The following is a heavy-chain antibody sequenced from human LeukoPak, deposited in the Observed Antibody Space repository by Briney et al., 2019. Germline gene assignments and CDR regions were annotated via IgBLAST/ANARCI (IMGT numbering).Heavy chain of an antibody. V-gene: IGHV4-4*07. Sequence: SETLYLTCTVSGGSISSYYWSWIRQPAGKGLEWIGRIYTSGSPNYNPSLRSRVTISVDKSKNQFSLKLSSVTAADTAVYYCARGSSGWYYFDYWGQGTLVTVSS. CDR1: GGSISSYY. CDR3: ARGSSGWYYFDY. CDR2: IYTSGSP. J-gene: IGHJ4*02. D-gene: IGHD6-19*01.